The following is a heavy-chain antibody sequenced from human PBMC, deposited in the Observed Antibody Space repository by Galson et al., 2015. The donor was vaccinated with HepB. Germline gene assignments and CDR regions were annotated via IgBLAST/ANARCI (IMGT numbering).Heavy chain of an antibody. D-gene: IGHD3-9*01. CDR3: ARVSLFDWLSSDTWFDP. Sequence: SVKVSCKASGGTFSSYAISWVRQTPGQGLEWMGGIIPIFGTANYAQKFQGRVMITADESTSTAYMELSSLRSEDTAVYYCARVSLFDWLSSDTWFDPWGQGTLVTVSS. J-gene: IGHJ5*02. V-gene: IGHV1-69*13. CDR2: IIPIFGTA. CDR1: GGTFSSYA.